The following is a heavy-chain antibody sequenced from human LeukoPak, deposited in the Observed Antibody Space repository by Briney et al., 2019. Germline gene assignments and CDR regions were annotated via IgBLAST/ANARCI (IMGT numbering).Heavy chain of an antibody. Sequence: SETLSLTCAVYGGSFSGYYWSWIRQPPGKGLEWIGEIFHSGSTNYNPSLKSRVTISVDTSKNQFSLKLSSVTAADTAVYYCARGSIVVVPAASGFRYWGQGTLVTVSS. V-gene: IGHV4-34*01. J-gene: IGHJ4*02. CDR1: GGSFSGYY. D-gene: IGHD2-2*01. CDR2: IFHSGST. CDR3: ARGSIVVVPAASGFRY.